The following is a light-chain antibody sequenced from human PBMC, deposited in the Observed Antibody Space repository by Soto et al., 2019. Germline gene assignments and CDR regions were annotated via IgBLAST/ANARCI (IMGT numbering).Light chain of an antibody. V-gene: IGLV2-14*01. J-gene: IGLJ1*01. CDR2: DVY. CDR3: SSYTTSSSYV. Sequence: QSALTQPASVSGSPGQSITISCTGTSSDVGGFNYVSWYQQHPGKAPKLLIFDVYSRPSGISNRFSGSKSGNTASLTISGPQAEDEADYYCSSYTTSSSYVFGAGTKVTVL. CDR1: SSDVGGFNY.